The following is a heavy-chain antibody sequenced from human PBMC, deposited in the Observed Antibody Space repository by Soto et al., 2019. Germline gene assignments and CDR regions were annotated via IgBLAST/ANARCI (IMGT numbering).Heavy chain of an antibody. Sequence: PSETLSLTCTVSGVSINSGDNFWSWIRQPPGKGLEWMGYIYYTGSTYYNPSLNRRITMSVDMCKNQFSLRLTSVTAADTALYFCARAEFNSVWFPFDSWGQGAPVTVSS. D-gene: IGHD6-19*01. J-gene: IGHJ4*02. CDR3: ARAEFNSVWFPFDS. CDR1: GVSINSGDNF. CDR2: IYYTGST. V-gene: IGHV4-30-4*01.